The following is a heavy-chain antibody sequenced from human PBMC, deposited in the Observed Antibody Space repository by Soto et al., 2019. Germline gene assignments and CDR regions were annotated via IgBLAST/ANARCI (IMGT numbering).Heavy chain of an antibody. Sequence: QTLSLTSVLYRDSVSSNSRPLNWNRPSPSRGLEWLGRTYYRSKWYNDYAVSVKSRITINPDTSKNQFSLQLNSVTPEDTAVYYCARARGEVNWFDPWGQGTLVTVSS. V-gene: IGHV6-1*01. CDR1: RDSVSSNSRP. J-gene: IGHJ5*02. CDR2: TYYRSKWYN. D-gene: IGHD3-16*01. CDR3: ARARGEVNWFDP.